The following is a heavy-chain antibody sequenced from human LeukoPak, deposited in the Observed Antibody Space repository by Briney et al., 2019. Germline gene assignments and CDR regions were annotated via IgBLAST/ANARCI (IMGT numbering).Heavy chain of an antibody. CDR2: ISSSSSYI. CDR1: GFTFSSYS. D-gene: IGHD4-11*01. V-gene: IGHV3-21*01. J-gene: IGHJ6*03. CDR3: ARPSGVTTYYYYYMDV. Sequence: GGSLRLSCAASGFTFSSYSMNWVRQAPGKGLEWVPSISSSSSYIYYADSVKGRFTISRDNAKNSLYLQMNSLRAEDTAVYYCARPSGVTTYYYYYMDVWGKGTTVTVSS.